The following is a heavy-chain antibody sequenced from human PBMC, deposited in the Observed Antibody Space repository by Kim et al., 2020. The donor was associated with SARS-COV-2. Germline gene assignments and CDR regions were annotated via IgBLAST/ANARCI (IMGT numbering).Heavy chain of an antibody. Sequence: EGSLRLSCAVSGFTFSNTWMSWVRQAPGKGLEWVGRIKSKTDGGTIDYAAPVKGRFTISRDDSKNILYLQMDSLKTEDTAVYSCTADFGSSGWSGGYWGQGTLVTVSS. V-gene: IGHV3-15*01. CDR2: IKSKTDGGTI. D-gene: IGHD6-19*01. J-gene: IGHJ4*02. CDR1: GFTFSNTW. CDR3: TADFGSSGWSGGY.